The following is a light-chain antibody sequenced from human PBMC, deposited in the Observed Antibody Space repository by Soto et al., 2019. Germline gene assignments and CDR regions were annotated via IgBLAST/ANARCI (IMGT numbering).Light chain of an antibody. J-gene: IGKJ1*01. CDR2: DAS. CDR3: QQRSSWPT. Sequence: LLTQSPATLSLSPGESATLSCRASQTVSSQLAWYQHKPGQAPRLLIYDASKRATGVLGRFSGSGSGTDFTLTISSLEPDDFGVYYCQQRSSWPTFGQGTRVEIK. V-gene: IGKV3-11*01. CDR1: QTVSSQ.